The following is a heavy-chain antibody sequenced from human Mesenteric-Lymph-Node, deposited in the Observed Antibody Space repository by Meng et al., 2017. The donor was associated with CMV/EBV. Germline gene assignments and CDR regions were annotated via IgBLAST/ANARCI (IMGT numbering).Heavy chain of an antibody. Sequence: SVQFSCKASGGTLDNYAISWVRQAPGQGLEWMGGINPSLATRSYAENFQDRVTMTTDESTTTAYMELSSLRSEDTAVYYCARDRGAATIGDRNHYYYYGLAVWGQGTTVTVSS. CDR2: INPSLATR. D-gene: IGHD3-10*01. J-gene: IGHJ6*02. CDR1: GGTLDNYA. V-gene: IGHV1-69*05. CDR3: ARDRGAATIGDRNHYYYYGLAV.